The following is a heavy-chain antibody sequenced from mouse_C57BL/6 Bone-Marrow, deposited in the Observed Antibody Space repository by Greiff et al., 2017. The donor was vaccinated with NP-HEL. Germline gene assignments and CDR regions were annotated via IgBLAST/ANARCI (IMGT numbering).Heavy chain of an antibody. D-gene: IGHD1-1*01. CDR1: GFNIKDDY. Sequence: VTLKESGAELVRPGASVKLSCTASGFNIKDDYMHWVKQRPEQGLEWIGWIDPENGDTEYASKFQGKATITADTSSNTAYLQLSSLTSEDTAVYYCTTSGGSSYFDYWGQGTTLTVSS. J-gene: IGHJ2*01. V-gene: IGHV14-4*01. CDR2: IDPENGDT. CDR3: TTSGGSSYFDY.